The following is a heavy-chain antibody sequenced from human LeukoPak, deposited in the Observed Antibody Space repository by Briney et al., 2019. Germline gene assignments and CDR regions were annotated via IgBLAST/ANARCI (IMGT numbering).Heavy chain of an antibody. CDR3: AKDGTPGDY. J-gene: IGHJ4*02. Sequence: GGSLRLSCAASGFTFSSYAMSWVRQAPGKGLEWVSGISGSGGGSTYDADSVKGRFTISRDNSKNTLYLQTSGLRADDTAVYYCAKDGTPGDYWGQGTRATVSS. CDR2: ISGSGGGST. D-gene: IGHD2-15*01. CDR1: GFTFSSYA. V-gene: IGHV3-23*01.